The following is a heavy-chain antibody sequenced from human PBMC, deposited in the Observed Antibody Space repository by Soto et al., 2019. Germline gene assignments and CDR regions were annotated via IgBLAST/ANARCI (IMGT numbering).Heavy chain of an antibody. J-gene: IGHJ4*02. CDR3: ARERPTIGPHVDY. Sequence: EVQLLDSGGGLVQPGGSLRLSCVASEFTFRNYPMTWVRQTPGEGLDWVATISHDGSQRYHADSVKGRFTISRDNSKNTLYLQMNSLRVEDTAIYYCARERPTIGPHVDYWGQGTLVTVSS. CDR1: EFTFRNYP. CDR2: ISHDGSQR. V-gene: IGHV3-23*01.